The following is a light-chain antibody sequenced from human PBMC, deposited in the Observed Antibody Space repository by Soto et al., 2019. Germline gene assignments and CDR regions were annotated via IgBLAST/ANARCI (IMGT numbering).Light chain of an antibody. Sequence: QLVLTQPASVSESPGQSITISCTGTSSDVGGYNYVSWYQQHPGKAPKLMIYEVTNRPSGVSNRFSGSKSGNTASLTISGLPAEDEVDYYCSSYTSSSALEVFGTGTKLTVL. J-gene: IGLJ1*01. CDR2: EVT. V-gene: IGLV2-14*01. CDR1: SSDVGGYNY. CDR3: SSYTSSSALEV.